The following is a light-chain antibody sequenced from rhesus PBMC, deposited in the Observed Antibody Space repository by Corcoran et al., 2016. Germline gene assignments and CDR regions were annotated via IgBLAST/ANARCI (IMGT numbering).Light chain of an antibody. Sequence: DVVMTQSPLSLPVTLGQPASISCRSSQSLVHSDGKTYLNWFQQKPGQPPKRLIYQVSNRASGVPDRLSGSGAGTDFPLKISRVESEDVGVYYCMQGTHWPTFGPGTKLDIK. V-gene: IGKV2S9*01. CDR3: MQGTHWPT. J-gene: IGKJ3*01. CDR1: QSLVHSDGKTY. CDR2: QVS.